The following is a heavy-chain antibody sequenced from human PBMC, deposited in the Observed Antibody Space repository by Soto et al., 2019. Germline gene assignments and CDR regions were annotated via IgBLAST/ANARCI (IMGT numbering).Heavy chain of an antibody. J-gene: IGHJ6*02. D-gene: IGHD2-8*01. Sequence: ASVKVSSKASGYSFTDYHIHWVRQAPGQGLEWLGRINPKSGGTSTAQKFQGWVTMTTDTSISTASMELTRLTYDDTAIYYCARGDSTDCSNGVCSFFYNHDMDVWGQGTTVPVSS. CDR1: GYSFTDYH. CDR2: INPKSGGT. CDR3: ARGDSTDCSNGVCSFFYNHDMDV. V-gene: IGHV1-2*04.